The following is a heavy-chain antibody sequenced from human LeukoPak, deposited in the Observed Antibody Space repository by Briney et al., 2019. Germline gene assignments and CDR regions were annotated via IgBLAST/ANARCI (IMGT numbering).Heavy chain of an antibody. V-gene: IGHV1-46*01. J-gene: IGHJ6*02. CDR1: GYTFTSYY. D-gene: IGHD3-10*01. CDR3: ARDQGPPLLWFGELLYGPHYYYGMDV. CDR2: INPSGGST. Sequence: ASVKVSCKASGYTFTSYYMHWVRQAPGQGLEWMGIINPSGGSTSYAQKFQGRVTMTRDTSTSTVYMELRSLRSDDTAVYYCARDQGPPLLWFGELLYGPHYYYGMDVWGQGTTVTVSS.